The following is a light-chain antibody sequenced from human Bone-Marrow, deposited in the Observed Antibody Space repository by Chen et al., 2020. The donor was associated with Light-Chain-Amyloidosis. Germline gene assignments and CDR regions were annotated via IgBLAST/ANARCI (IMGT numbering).Light chain of an antibody. V-gene: IGLV6-57*01. CDR1: SGSIATNY. Sequence: NFMLTQPHSVSESPGKTVIISCTRSSGSIATNYVQWYQQRPGSSPTTVIYADDQRPSGVPDRFSGSIDRSSNSASLTISGLNTADEADYYCQSYQGSSQGVFGGGTKLTVL. CDR2: ADD. CDR3: QSYQGSSQGV. J-gene: IGLJ3*02.